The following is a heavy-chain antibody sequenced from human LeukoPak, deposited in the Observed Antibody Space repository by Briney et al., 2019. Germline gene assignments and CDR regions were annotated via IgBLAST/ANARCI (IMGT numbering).Heavy chain of an antibody. CDR2: ISGSGGST. CDR3: AKRGGCSSTSCYFDY. J-gene: IGHJ4*02. Sequence: GGSLRLSCAASGFTFSSYGMSWVRQAPGKGLEWVSAISGSGGSTYYADSVKGRFTISRDNSKNTLYLQMNSLRAEDTAVYYCAKRGGCSSTSCYFDYWGQGTLVTVPS. V-gene: IGHV3-23*01. D-gene: IGHD2-2*01. CDR1: GFTFSSYG.